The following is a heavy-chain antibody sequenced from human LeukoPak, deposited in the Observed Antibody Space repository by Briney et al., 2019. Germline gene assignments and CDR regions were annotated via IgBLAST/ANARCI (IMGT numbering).Heavy chain of an antibody. CDR1: GYTFSNYV. D-gene: IGHD1-7*01. Sequence: ASVKVSCKASGYTFSNYVISWVRQAPGQGLEWMGWISAYNGNTNYAQILQGRVSMTTDTSTSTAYMELRSLRSDDTAVYSCARSHWNYEYYFDYWGQGTLVTVSS. J-gene: IGHJ4*02. CDR3: ARSHWNYEYYFDY. CDR2: ISAYNGNT. V-gene: IGHV1-18*01.